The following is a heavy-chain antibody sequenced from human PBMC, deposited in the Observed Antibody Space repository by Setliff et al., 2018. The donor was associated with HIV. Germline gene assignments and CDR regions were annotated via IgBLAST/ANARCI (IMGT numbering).Heavy chain of an antibody. CDR2: IYPGDSDT. Sequence: GESLKISCKGSGYSFTNYWIGWVRQTPGKGLEWMGIIYPGDSDTRYSPSFQGQVTISVDKSISTAYLQWSGLKASDTAMYYCERLGYSGSYLGAFDIWGQGTMVTVSS. V-gene: IGHV5-51*01. J-gene: IGHJ3*02. CDR3: ERLGYSGSYLGAFDI. CDR1: GYSFTNYW. D-gene: IGHD1-26*01.